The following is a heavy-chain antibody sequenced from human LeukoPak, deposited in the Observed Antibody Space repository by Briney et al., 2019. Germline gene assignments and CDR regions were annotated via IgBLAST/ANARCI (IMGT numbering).Heavy chain of an antibody. V-gene: IGHV3-23*01. J-gene: IGHJ6*02. CDR2: ISGSGGST. CDR1: GFTFSSYA. D-gene: IGHD3-10*01. Sequence: PGGSLRLSCAASGFTFSSYAMSWVRQAPGKGLEWVSAISGSGGSTYYADSVKGRFTISRDNSKNTLYLQMNSLRAEDTAVCYCAYGSGLNGYYYGMDVWGQGTTVTVSS. CDR3: AYGSGLNGYYYGMDV.